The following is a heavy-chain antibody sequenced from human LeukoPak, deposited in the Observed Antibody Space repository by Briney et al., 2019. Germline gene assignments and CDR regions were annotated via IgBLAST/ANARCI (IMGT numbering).Heavy chain of an antibody. Sequence: GGSLRLSCTTSGFTFGDYAMSWFRQAPGRGLEWVGFIRSKTFGGTPDYAASVKGRFTISRDDSRGIAYLQMDSLKSEDTALYYCTRIDGYSVGVDYWGQGTRVTVSS. D-gene: IGHD1-26*01. J-gene: IGHJ4*02. V-gene: IGHV3-49*03. CDR1: GFTFGDYA. CDR2: IRSKTFGGTP. CDR3: TRIDGYSVGVDY.